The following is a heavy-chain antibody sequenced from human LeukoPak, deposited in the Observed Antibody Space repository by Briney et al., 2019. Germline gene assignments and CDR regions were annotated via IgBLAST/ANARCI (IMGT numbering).Heavy chain of an antibody. D-gene: IGHD3-10*01. CDR2: ISYDGSNK. J-gene: IGHJ4*02. V-gene: IGHV3-30-3*01. Sequence: GGSLRLSCAASGFTFSSYAMHWVRQAPGKGLEWVAVISYDGSNKYYADSVKGRFTISRDNAKNSLYLQMNSLRAEDTALYYCAKAETYYYGSGSYLSSHFDYWGQGTLVTVSS. CDR3: AKAETYYYGSGSYLSSHFDY. CDR1: GFTFSSYA.